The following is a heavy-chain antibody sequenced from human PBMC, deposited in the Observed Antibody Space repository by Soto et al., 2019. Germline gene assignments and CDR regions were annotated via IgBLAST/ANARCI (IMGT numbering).Heavy chain of an antibody. CDR1: GFTFSSYA. CDR2: ISSNGGST. Sequence: EVQLVESGGGLVQPGGSLRLSCAASGFTFSSYAMHWVRQAPGKGLEYVSAISSNGGSTYYANSVKGRFTISRDNPKNPLYLQIGSQRAEDMAVYYCARDGGSGWQYLYYWGQGTLGTLSS. D-gene: IGHD6-19*01. CDR3: ARDGGSGWQYLYY. V-gene: IGHV3-64*01. J-gene: IGHJ4*02.